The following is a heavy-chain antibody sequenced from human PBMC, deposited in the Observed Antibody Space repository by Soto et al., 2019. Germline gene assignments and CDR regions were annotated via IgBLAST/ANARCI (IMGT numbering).Heavy chain of an antibody. J-gene: IGHJ6*02. Sequence: QVQLQESGPGLVRPSETLSLTCTISGGSLNSSYWSWIRQPPGKGLEWIGRIYARGVTNYNPSLKSRVNMSGYPSRNQVSLSLTSVTVADTAVYYCAKSSGYDFFYYGMDIWGRGTTVTVSS. D-gene: IGHD5-18*01. CDR2: IYARGVT. CDR1: GGSLNSSY. CDR3: AKSSGYDFFYYGMDI. V-gene: IGHV4-4*07.